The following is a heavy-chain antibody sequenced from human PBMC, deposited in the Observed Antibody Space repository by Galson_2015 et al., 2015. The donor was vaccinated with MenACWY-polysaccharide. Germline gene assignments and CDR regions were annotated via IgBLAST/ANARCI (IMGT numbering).Heavy chain of an antibody. J-gene: IGHJ5*02. CDR2: IKEDGSEK. D-gene: IGHD3-10*01. CDR1: GFTFRNYW. Sequence: SLRLSCAASGFTFRNYWMSWVRQAPGKGLEWVANIKEDGSEKYYVDSVRGRFTISRDNAKNSLSLQMNSLRAEDTAVYYCARDDRRVRGVFNWFDPWGQGTLVTVSS. V-gene: IGHV3-7*01. CDR3: ARDDRRVRGVFNWFDP.